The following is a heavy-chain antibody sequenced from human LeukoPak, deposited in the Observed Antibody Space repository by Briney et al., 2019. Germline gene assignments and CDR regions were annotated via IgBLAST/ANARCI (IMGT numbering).Heavy chain of an antibody. CDR1: GGSISSGDYY. CDR3: ARGGPNTWYFDL. V-gene: IGHV4-31*03. CDR2: IYYSGST. J-gene: IGHJ2*01. Sequence: PSETLSLTCTVSGGSISSGDYYWSWIRQHPGKGLEWIGYIYYSGSTYYNPSLKSRVTISVDTSKNQFSLKLSSVTAADTAVYYCARGGPNTWYFDLWGRGTLVTVSS.